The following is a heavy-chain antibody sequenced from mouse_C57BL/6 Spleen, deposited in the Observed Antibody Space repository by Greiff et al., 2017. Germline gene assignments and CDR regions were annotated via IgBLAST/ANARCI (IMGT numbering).Heavy chain of an antibody. CDR2: INPGSGGT. V-gene: IGHV1-54*01. CDR1: GYAFTNYL. J-gene: IGHJ2*01. Sequence: QVQLQQSGAELVRPGTSVKVSCKASGYAFTNYLIEWVKQRPGQGLEWIGVINPGSGGTNYNEKFKGKATLTADKSSSTAYMQLSSLTSEDSAVYFCARGDEGCFEYWGQGTTLTVS. CDR3: ARGDEGCFEY.